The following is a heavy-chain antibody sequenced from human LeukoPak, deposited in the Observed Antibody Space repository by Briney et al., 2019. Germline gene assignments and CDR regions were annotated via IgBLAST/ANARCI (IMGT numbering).Heavy chain of an antibody. Sequence: GEPLQISCKGSGYSFPNYWIGWVRQMPGKGLEWMGIIYPGDSSTRYSPSFQGQVTISADKSISTAYLQWSSLRASDTAMYYCARSSVNWFDPWGQGTLVTVSS. J-gene: IGHJ5*02. CDR1: GYSFPNYW. V-gene: IGHV5-51*01. CDR2: IYPGDSST. CDR3: ARSSVNWFDP. D-gene: IGHD3-3*01.